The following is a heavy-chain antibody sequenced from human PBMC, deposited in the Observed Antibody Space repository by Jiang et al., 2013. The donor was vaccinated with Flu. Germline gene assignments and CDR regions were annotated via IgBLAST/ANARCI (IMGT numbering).Heavy chain of an antibody. Sequence: QLLESGGGLVKPGGSLRLSCAASGFTFSSYSMNWVRQAPGKGLEWVSSISSSSSYIYYADSVKGRFTISRDNAKNSLYLQMNSLRAEDTAVYYCARDGYLWFGELWERYYYYYGMDVWGQGP. CDR1: GFTFSSYS. J-gene: IGHJ6*02. V-gene: IGHV3-21*01. D-gene: IGHD3-10*01. CDR3: ARDGYLWFGELWERYYYYYGMDV. CDR2: ISSSSSYI.